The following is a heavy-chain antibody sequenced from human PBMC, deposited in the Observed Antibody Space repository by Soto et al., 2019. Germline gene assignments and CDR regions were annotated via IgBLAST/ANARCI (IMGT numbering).Heavy chain of an antibody. J-gene: IGHJ3*02. CDR2: IIPIFGTA. CDR1: GGTFSSYA. D-gene: IGHD5-18*01. CDR3: ARKDTAMVNDAFDI. Sequence: ASVKVSCKASGGTFSSYAISWVRQAPGQGLEWMGGIIPIFGTANYAQKFQGRVTITADESTSTAYMELSSLRSEDTAVYYCARKDTAMVNDAFDIWGQGTMVTVSS. V-gene: IGHV1-69*13.